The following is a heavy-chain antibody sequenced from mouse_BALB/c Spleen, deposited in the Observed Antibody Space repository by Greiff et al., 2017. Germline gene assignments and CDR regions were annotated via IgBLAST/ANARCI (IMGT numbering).Heavy chain of an antibody. CDR3: ARCPSYYGNYGWFAY. CDR2: IDTSDSYT. V-gene: IGHV1-69*01. J-gene: IGHJ3*01. Sequence: QVQLQQPGAELVMPGASVKMSCKASGYTFTDYWMHWVKQRPGQGLEWIGAIDTSDSYTSYNQKFKGKATLTVDESSSTAYMQLSSLTSEDSAVYYCARCPSYYGNYGWFAYWGQGTLVTVSA. CDR1: GYTFTDYW. D-gene: IGHD2-10*01.